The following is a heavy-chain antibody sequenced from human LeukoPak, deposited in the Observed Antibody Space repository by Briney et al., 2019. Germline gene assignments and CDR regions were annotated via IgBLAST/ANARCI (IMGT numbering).Heavy chain of an antibody. CDR3: AELGITMIGGV. Sequence: GGSLRLSCAASGFTFSSYEMNWVRQAPGKGLEWVSYISSSGSTIYYADSVKCRFTISRDNAKNSLYLQMNSLRAEDTAVYYCAELGITMIGGVWGKGTTVTISS. CDR2: ISSSGSTI. D-gene: IGHD3-10*02. V-gene: IGHV3-48*03. J-gene: IGHJ6*04. CDR1: GFTFSSYE.